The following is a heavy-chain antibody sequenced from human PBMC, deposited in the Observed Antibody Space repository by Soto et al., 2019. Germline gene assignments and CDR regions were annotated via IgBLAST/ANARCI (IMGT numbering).Heavy chain of an antibody. CDR2: IIPLFGTA. D-gene: IGHD2-2*01. CDR1: GGTFNNYA. CDR3: ARRDGYQLLSSAFDI. J-gene: IGHJ3*02. V-gene: IGHV1-69*12. Sequence: QVQLVQSGAEVKKPGSSVKVSCKTSGGTFNNYAFNWVRQAPGQGLEWVGGIIPLFGTANYAQKFQGRVTITADESTSTAYMELSSLRSEDTAVYYCARRDGYQLLSSAFDIWGQGTMVTVSS.